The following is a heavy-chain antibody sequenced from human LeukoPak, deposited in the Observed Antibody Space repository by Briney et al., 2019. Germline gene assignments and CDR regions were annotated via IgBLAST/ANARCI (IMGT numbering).Heavy chain of an antibody. J-gene: IGHJ4*02. CDR3: VRDTGDGSYDY. CDR1: GFPLSAYA. V-gene: IGHV3-48*02. CDR2: ISKTSGTI. D-gene: IGHD1-26*01. Sequence: GGSLRLSCTASGFPLSAYAMNWVRHAPGMGLQWVSYISKTSGTIYYAHSVKGRFTISRDNARNSLYLQMNSLRDDDTGVYFCVRDTGDGSYDYWGQGILVTVSS.